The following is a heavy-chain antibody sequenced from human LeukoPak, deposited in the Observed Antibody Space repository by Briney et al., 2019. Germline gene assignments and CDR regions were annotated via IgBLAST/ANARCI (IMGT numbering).Heavy chain of an antibody. Sequence: GGSLRLSCAASGFTFSSYSMNWVRQAPGKGLEWVSYISSSSSTIYYADSVKGRFTISRDNAKNSQYLQMNSLRAEDTAVYYCARGSLDAFDIWGQGTVVTVSS. J-gene: IGHJ3*02. CDR2: ISSSSSTI. CDR3: ARGSLDAFDI. V-gene: IGHV3-48*04. D-gene: IGHD1-26*01. CDR1: GFTFSSYS.